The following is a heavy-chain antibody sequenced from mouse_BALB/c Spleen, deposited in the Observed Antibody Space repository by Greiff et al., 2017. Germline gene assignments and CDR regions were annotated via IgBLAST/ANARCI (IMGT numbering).Heavy chain of an antibody. J-gene: IGHJ4*01. Sequence: EVQGVESGGGLVKPGGSLKLSCAASGFTFSSYAMSWVRQTPEKRLEWVATISSGGSYTYYPDSVKGRFTISRDNAKNTLYLQMSSLRSEDTAMYYCARHVRYGSNYAMDYWGQGTSVTVSS. CDR3: ARHVRYGSNYAMDY. V-gene: IGHV5-9-3*01. CDR2: ISSGGSYT. CDR1: GFTFSSYA. D-gene: IGHD1-1*01.